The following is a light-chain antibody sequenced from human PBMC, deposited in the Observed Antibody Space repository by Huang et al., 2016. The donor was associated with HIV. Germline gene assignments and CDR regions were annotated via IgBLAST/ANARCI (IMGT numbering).Light chain of an antibody. CDR3: MQALQTPLT. Sequence: DIVMIQSPLSLPVTPGEPASISCRSSQSLLHSNGLTYLDWYLQKPGQSPQVLLYLGSYRASGVPDRFSGSGSGTDFTLKISRMEAEDVGVYYCMQALQTPLTFGQGTKLEIK. J-gene: IGKJ2*01. CDR1: QSLLHSNGLTY. V-gene: IGKV2-28*01. CDR2: LGS.